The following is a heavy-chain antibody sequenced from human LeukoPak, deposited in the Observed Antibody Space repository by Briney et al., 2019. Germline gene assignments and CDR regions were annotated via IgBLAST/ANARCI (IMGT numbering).Heavy chain of an antibody. CDR2: TYYRSKYYN. Sequence: SQTLSLTCAISGDSVSSNSATWHWIRQSPSRGLEWLGRTYYRSKYYNDYAVSVKSRITINPDTSKNQFSLQLNSMTPEDTAVYYCAREGSEGYLFDYWGQGTLVTVSS. D-gene: IGHD1-1*01. J-gene: IGHJ4*02. V-gene: IGHV6-1*01. CDR3: AREGSEGYLFDY. CDR1: GDSVSSNSAT.